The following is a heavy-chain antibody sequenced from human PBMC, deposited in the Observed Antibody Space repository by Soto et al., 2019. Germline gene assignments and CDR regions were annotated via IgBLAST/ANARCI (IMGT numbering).Heavy chain of an antibody. CDR3: ARHRRRQQLVPDYYYGMDV. J-gene: IGHJ6*02. CDR2: IDPSDSYT. CDR1: GYSFTSYW. D-gene: IGHD6-13*01. V-gene: IGHV5-10-1*01. Sequence: GESLKISCKGSGYSFTSYWISWVCLMPGKGLEWMGRIDPSDSYTNYSPSFQGHVTISADKSISTAYLQWSSLKASDTAMYYCARHRRRQQLVPDYYYGMDVWGQGTTVTVSS.